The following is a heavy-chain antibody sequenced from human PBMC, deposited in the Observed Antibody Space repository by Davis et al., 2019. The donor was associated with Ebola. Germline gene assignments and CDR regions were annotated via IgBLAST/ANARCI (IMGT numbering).Heavy chain of an antibody. CDR1: GFTFSKVW. D-gene: IGHD3-10*01. Sequence: PGGSLRLSCPASGFTFSKVWMNWVRQAPGKGLEWVANIKQHGSEKYYVDSVKGRFTISRDNAKNSLYLQMNSLRAEDTAVYYCARASYELWFNYWGQGTLVTVSS. V-gene: IGHV3-7*01. J-gene: IGHJ4*02. CDR3: ARASYELWFNY. CDR2: IKQHGSEK.